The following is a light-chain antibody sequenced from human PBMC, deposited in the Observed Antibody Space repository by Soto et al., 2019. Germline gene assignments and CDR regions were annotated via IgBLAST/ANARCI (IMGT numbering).Light chain of an antibody. V-gene: IGLV2-23*01. Sequence: QSALTQPASVSGSPGHSISISCTGSSSDVGRYNLVSWYQHHHGKAPKLIIYEASKRPSGVSDRISGSKSGNTASLTISGLQDADEADYYCSSYAGTSTFVLFGGGTKLTVL. J-gene: IGLJ2*01. CDR3: SSYAGTSTFVL. CDR2: EAS. CDR1: SSDVGRYNL.